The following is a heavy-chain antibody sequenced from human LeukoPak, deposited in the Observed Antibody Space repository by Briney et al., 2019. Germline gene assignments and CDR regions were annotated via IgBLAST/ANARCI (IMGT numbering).Heavy chain of an antibody. Sequence: PGGSLRLSCAASGLTFSNAWMSWVRQAPGKGLEWVGRIKSKTDGGTTDYAAPVKGRFTISRDDSKNTLYLQMNSLKTEDTAVYYCTTDPEWLLRPFDYWGQGTLVTVSS. V-gene: IGHV3-15*01. CDR3: TTDPEWLLRPFDY. D-gene: IGHD3-3*01. J-gene: IGHJ4*02. CDR2: IKSKTDGGTT. CDR1: GLTFSNAW.